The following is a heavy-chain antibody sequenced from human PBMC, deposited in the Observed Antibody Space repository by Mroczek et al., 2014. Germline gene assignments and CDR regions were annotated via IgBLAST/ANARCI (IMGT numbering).Heavy chain of an antibody. CDR3: ARGPYYDFWSEGGLYNWFDP. J-gene: IGHJ5*02. CDR2: IYYSGST. Sequence: VQLQESGPGLVKPSETLSLTCTVSGGSISSYYWSWIRQPPGKGLEWIGYIYYSGSTNYNPSLKSRVTISVDTSKNQFSLKLSSVTAADTAVYYCARGPYYDFWSEGGLYNWFDPGAREPWSPSPQ. CDR1: GGSISSYY. V-gene: IGHV4-59*01. D-gene: IGHD3-3*01.